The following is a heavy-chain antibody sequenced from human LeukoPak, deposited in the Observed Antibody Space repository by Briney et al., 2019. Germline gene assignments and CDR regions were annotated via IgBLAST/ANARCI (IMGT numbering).Heavy chain of an antibody. Sequence: ASVRVSSKGSGYTFTSYGISWGRQAPGQGGERMGWISAYNGNTNYTQKLQGRVTMTTDTSTSTAYMELRSLRSDDTAVYYCARVKRPCVELRCPSVGGPFDYWGQGALVTVSS. J-gene: IGHJ4*02. V-gene: IGHV1-18*04. D-gene: IGHD4-17*01. CDR2: ISAYNGNT. CDR1: GYTFTSYG. CDR3: ARVKRPCVELRCPSVGGPFDY.